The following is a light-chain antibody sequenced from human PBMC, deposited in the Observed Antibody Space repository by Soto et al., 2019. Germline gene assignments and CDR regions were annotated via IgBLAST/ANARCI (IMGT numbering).Light chain of an antibody. Sequence: QSVMTQPPSVSAAPGQKVTISCSGSSSNIGGNSVSWYQQLPGTAPKLLIYLNSRRPSGVPDRFSGSKSGTSASLAISGLQSEDEAEYYCATWDDSLNLLYVFGTGTKLTVL. CDR1: SSNIGGNS. J-gene: IGLJ1*01. CDR2: LNS. V-gene: IGLV1-44*01. CDR3: ATWDDSLNLLYV.